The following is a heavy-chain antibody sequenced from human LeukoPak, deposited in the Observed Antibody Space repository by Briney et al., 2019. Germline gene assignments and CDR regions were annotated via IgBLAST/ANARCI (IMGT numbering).Heavy chain of an antibody. CDR1: GFTFSSYE. CDR3: ASFDRLHNYYSYMDV. J-gene: IGHJ6*03. CDR2: ISGSGTTI. Sequence: GGSLRLSCAASGFTFSSYEMNWVRQAPGKGLEWVSYISGSGTTIYYADSVKGQFTISRDNAKNSLYLQMNSLRAEDTAVYYCASFDRLHNYYSYMDVWGKGTTVTISS. V-gene: IGHV3-48*03. D-gene: IGHD3-9*01.